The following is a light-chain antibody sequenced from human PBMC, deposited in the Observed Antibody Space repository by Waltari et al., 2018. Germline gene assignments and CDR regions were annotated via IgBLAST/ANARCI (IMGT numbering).Light chain of an antibody. CDR3: QQNNNWPLT. CDR2: GAS. V-gene: IGKV3-15*01. J-gene: IGKJ4*01. Sequence: EIVMTQSPATLSVSPGERATLSSRASQSVSSNLAWYQQKPGQAPRLLIYGASTRATGIPAKFSGSGSGTEFTLTISSMQSEDFAVYCQQNNNWPLTFGGGTKVEIK. CDR1: QSVSSN.